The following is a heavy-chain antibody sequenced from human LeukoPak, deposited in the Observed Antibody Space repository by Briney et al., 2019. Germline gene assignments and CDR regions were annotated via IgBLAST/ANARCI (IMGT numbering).Heavy chain of an antibody. D-gene: IGHD6-13*01. Sequence: KPGGPLRLSCAASGFTFSSYSMNWVRQAPGKGLEWVSSISSSSSYIYYADSVKGRFTISRDNAKNSLYLKMNSLRAEDTAVYYCARDGAAAGTVTDYWGQGTLVTVSS. J-gene: IGHJ4*02. CDR2: ISSSSSYI. CDR3: ARDGAAAGTVTDY. CDR1: GFTFSSYS. V-gene: IGHV3-21*01.